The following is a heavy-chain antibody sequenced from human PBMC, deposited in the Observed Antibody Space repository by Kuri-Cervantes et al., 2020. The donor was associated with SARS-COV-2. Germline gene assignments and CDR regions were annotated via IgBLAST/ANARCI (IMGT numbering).Heavy chain of an antibody. V-gene: IGHV4-39*01. J-gene: IGHJ4*02. CDR3: ARHYAFDRFHK. Sequence: SEPLSLTCTVLGASISSSTYYWGWILQSPGKGRERLGSIYESVDTYYSSSFKSRLRLSVDTSMNQFSLKLTSVTAADTAIYYCARHYAFDRFHKWGQGTQVTVS. CDR2: IYESVDT. CDR1: GASISSSTYY. D-gene: IGHD3-9*01.